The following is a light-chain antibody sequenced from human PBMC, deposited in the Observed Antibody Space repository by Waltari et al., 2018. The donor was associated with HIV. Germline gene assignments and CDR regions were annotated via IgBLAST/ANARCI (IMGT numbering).Light chain of an antibody. CDR1: SSGVGGYNL. CDR2: EVS. V-gene: IGLV2-8*01. J-gene: IGLJ1*01. Sequence: QSALTQPPSASGSPGQSVTISCTGTSSGVGGYNLVSWYQQHPAKAPKLMTYEVSKRPAGVPDRFSGSKSGNTASRTVSGLQAEDEADYYCSSYAGSNNPYVFGTGTKVTVL. CDR3: SSYAGSNNPYV.